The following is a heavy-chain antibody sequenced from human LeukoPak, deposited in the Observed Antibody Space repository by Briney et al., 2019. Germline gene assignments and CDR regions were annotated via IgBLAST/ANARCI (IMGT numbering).Heavy chain of an antibody. Sequence: GGSLRLSCAASGITVNSTYISWARQAPGKGLEWVSVAYSDGNTYYAGSVKGRCTISRDNSKNTLFLQMNSLRAEDTAVYYCARLFGSGWPGYFYYAMDVWGQGTTVAVSS. CDR1: GITVNSTY. CDR3: ARLFGSGWPGYFYYAMDV. D-gene: IGHD6-19*01. V-gene: IGHV3-66*04. CDR2: AYSDGNT. J-gene: IGHJ6*02.